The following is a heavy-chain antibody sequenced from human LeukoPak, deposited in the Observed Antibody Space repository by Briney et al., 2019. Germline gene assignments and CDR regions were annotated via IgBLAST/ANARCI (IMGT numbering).Heavy chain of an antibody. V-gene: IGHV3-15*01. Sequence: TGGSLRLSCAASGFTFSNAWMSWVRQAPGKGLELVGRIKSKTDGGTTDYAAPVKGRFTISRDDSKNTLYLQMNSLKTEDKAVYYCARDPYSGSYGNYYYYFMDVWGKGTTVTISS. CDR3: ARDPYSGSYGNYYYYFMDV. CDR1: GFTFSNAW. J-gene: IGHJ6*03. D-gene: IGHD1-26*01. CDR2: IKSKTDGGTT.